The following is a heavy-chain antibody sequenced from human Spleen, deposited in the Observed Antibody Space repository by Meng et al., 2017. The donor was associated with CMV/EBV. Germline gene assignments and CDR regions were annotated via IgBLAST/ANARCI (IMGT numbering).Heavy chain of an antibody. D-gene: IGHD1-14*01. V-gene: IGHV4-59*01. CDR2: ISYTGYI. Sequence: SETLSLTCTVSGASISSNYWSWSRRPPGKGLEYIGSISYTGYIEYNPSLKGRVTISLDTSKNHFSLKLTSVTAADTAVYYCARWDRTWIDGFDVWGQGTAVTVSS. CDR1: GASISSNY. CDR3: ARWDRTWIDGFDV. J-gene: IGHJ3*01.